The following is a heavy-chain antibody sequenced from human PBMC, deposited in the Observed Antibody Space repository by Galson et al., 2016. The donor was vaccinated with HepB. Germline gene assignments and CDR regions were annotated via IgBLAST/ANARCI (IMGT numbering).Heavy chain of an antibody. Sequence: SLRLSCAASGFSLSSYGMQWVRQAPGKGLEWVAVLMHVGGEKDYGDSVKGRFTISRDNSKNTLYLHMTSLRAEDTAVYYCAREGHLWIACFDNWGQGTLVTVSS. CDR3: AREGHLWIACFDN. V-gene: IGHV3-30-3*01. J-gene: IGHJ4*02. D-gene: IGHD2-2*03. CDR2: LMHVGGEK. CDR1: GFSLSSYG.